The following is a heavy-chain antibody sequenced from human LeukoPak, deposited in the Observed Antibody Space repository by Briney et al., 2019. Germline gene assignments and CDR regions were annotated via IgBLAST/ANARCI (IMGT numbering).Heavy chain of an antibody. J-gene: IGHJ6*02. CDR3: AKDPYCSGGTCYGMDV. V-gene: IGHV3-23*05. Sequence: GGSLRLSCAASGFTFSNYAMIWVRQAPGKGLEWVSTIDNSGIRTYYADSVKGRLTISRDNSKDTLYLQMNSLRAEDTAVYYCAKDPYCSGGTCYGMDVWGPGTTVTVSS. CDR2: IDNSGIRT. D-gene: IGHD2-15*01. CDR1: GFTFSNYA.